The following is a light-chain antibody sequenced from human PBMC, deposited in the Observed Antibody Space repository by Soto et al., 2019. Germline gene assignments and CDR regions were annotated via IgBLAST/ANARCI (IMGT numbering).Light chain of an antibody. CDR2: EVY. Sequence: QSVLTQPASVSGSPGQSITIPCTGTSSDIGHYNYVSWYQQHPGKAPKLLIYEVYNRPAGVSNRFSGSNSGNTASLTISGLQTGDEGDYYCSSYSSTNTLYVIGTGTNVTVL. J-gene: IGLJ1*01. CDR3: SSYSSTNTLYV. CDR1: SSDIGHYNY. V-gene: IGLV2-14*01.